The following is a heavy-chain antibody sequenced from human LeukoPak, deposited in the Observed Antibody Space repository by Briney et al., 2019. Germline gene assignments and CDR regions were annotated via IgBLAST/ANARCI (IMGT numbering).Heavy chain of an antibody. J-gene: IGHJ5*02. Sequence: GASLRLSCAASGFTFSNYAMSWVRQAPGKGLEWVSAVSGRDTSTYYTDSVKGRFTVSRDNAKNTLYLQMNSLRAEDTAVYYCARDVPHNWFDTWGQGTLVTVSS. CDR1: GFTFSNYA. V-gene: IGHV3-23*01. CDR2: VSGRDTST. CDR3: ARDVPHNWFDT.